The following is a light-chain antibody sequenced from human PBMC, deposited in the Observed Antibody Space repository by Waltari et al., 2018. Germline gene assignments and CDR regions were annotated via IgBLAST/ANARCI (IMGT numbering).Light chain of an antibody. CDR1: SSDIGRYNY. CDR3: SAYTNSGNVV. J-gene: IGLJ2*01. Sequence: SGSPGQAITISCTGTSSDIGRYNYVSWYQQHPGKAPKLVISEVSNRPSGVSNRFSGSKSGNTASLTISGRQAEDGGHYYCSAYTNSGNVVFGGGTKLTVL. CDR2: EVS. V-gene: IGLV2-14*01.